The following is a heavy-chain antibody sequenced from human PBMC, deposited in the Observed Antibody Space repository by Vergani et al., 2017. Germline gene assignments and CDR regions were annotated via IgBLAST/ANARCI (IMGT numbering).Heavy chain of an antibody. CDR1: GFALNRHA. CDR2: ISFDGTNE. Sequence: QVQLVESGGGVVQPGTSLRLSCVVSGFALNRHAMYWVRQAPGKGLEWVVGISFDGTNEYYPDLVKGRFTISRDNSKNTLYLEVSSLRVEDTGVYYCVRPHYYDNGGYRFGSNAFDVWGHGTKVTVSA. J-gene: IGHJ3*01. V-gene: IGHV3-30-3*01. D-gene: IGHD3-22*01. CDR3: VRPHYYDNGGYRFGSNAFDV.